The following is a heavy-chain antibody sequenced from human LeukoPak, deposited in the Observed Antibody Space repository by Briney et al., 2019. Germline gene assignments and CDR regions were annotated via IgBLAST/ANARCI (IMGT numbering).Heavy chain of an antibody. CDR2: IWYDGSNK. CDR1: GFTFSSYG. CDR3: AREATVVTYFDY. J-gene: IGHJ4*02. V-gene: IGHV3-33*01. Sequence: GGSLRLSCAASGFTFSSYGMHWVRQAPGKGLEWVAVIWYDGSNKYYADSVKGRFTISRDNSMNTLYLQMNSLRAEDTAVYYCAREATVVTYFDYWGQGTLVTVSS. D-gene: IGHD4-17*01.